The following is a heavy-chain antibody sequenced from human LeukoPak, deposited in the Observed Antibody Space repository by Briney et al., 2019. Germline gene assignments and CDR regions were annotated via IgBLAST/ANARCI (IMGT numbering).Heavy chain of an antibody. CDR2: IWYDGSNK. CDR3: ARALYSSGWYGVLGLDY. Sequence: QPGRSLRLSCAASGFTFSSYGMHWVRQAPGKGLEWVAVIWYDGSNKYYADSVKGRFTISRDNSKNTLYLQMNSLRAEDTAVYYCARALYSSGWYGVLGLDYWGQGTLVTVSS. CDR1: GFTFSSYG. J-gene: IGHJ4*02. V-gene: IGHV3-33*01. D-gene: IGHD6-19*01.